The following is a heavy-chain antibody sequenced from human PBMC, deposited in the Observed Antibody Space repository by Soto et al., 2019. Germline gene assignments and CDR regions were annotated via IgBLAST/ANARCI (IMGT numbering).Heavy chain of an antibody. D-gene: IGHD6-19*01. Sequence: QVQLVQSGAEVKKPGASVKVSCKASGYTFTSYGISWVRQAPGQGLEWMGWISAYNGNTKYAQKLQGRVTMTTDTSTSTADMEVTRLRSDDTAVYCCARDLAVGLVDYWGQGPLVTVSS. CDR3: ARDLAVGLVDY. V-gene: IGHV1-18*01. J-gene: IGHJ4*02. CDR2: ISAYNGNT. CDR1: GYTFTSYG.